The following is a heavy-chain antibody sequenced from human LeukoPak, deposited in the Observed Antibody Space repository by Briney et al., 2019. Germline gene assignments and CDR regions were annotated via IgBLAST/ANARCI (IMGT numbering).Heavy chain of an antibody. J-gene: IGHJ4*02. V-gene: IGHV1-24*01. CDR1: GYTLTELS. D-gene: IGHD6-13*01. CDR2: FDPEDGET. Sequence: ASVKVSCKVSGYTLTELSMHWVRQAPGKGLEWMGGFDPEDGETIYAQKFQGRVTMTEDTSTDTAYMELSSLRSEDTAVYYCARDGGIAAASLLTDYWGQGTLVTVSS. CDR3: ARDGGIAAASLLTDY.